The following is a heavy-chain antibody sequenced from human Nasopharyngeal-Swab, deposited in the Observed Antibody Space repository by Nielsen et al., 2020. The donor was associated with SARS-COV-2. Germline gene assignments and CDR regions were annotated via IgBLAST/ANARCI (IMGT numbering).Heavy chain of an antibody. CDR2: INHSGST. CDR1: GGSFSGYY. Sequence: SETLSLTCAVYGGSFSGYYWSWIHQPPGRGLEWIGEINHSGSTNYNPSLKSRVTISVDASKNQFSLKLSSVTAADTAVYYCARGKYQLLFSGAFDIWGQGTMVTVSS. D-gene: IGHD2-2*01. CDR3: ARGKYQLLFSGAFDI. J-gene: IGHJ3*02. V-gene: IGHV4-34*01.